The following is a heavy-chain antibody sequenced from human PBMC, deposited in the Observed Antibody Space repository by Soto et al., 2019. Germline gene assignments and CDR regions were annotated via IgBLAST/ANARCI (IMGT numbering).Heavy chain of an antibody. CDR1: GSTFSASA. D-gene: IGHD3-22*01. Sequence: PGGSLRLSCAAPGSTFSASAIHWVRQASGKGLEWVGRIRDRANNYATAYAASVNGRFTISRDDSKSTAYLQMNSLKTEDTAVYYCTVPLYYYATSGSDSCAQETPVTSP. CDR3: TVPLYYYATSGSDS. CDR2: IRDRANNYAT. V-gene: IGHV3-73*01. J-gene: IGHJ4*02.